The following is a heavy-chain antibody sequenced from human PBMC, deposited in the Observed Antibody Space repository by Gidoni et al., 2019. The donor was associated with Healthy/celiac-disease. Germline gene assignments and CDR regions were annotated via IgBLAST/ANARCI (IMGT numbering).Heavy chain of an antibody. J-gene: IGHJ3*02. CDR2: IKSKPDRGTT. D-gene: IGHD2-21*02. V-gene: IGHV3-15*07. CDR3: TTESCGGDCYHRPAHAFDI. CDR1: SVSNAW. Sequence: SVSNAWMNWVRPAPGQGLEWVGRIKSKPDRGTTYYAAPVKGRFTISRDDSKNTLYLQMNSLKTEDTAVYYCTTESCGGDCYHRPAHAFDIWGQGTMVTVSS.